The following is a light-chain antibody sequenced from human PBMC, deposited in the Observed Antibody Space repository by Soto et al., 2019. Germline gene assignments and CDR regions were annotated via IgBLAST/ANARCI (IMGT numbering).Light chain of an antibody. V-gene: IGKV3-20*01. J-gene: IGKJ1*01. CDR1: QSVSSNY. CDR3: QQYGSLPWT. CDR2: GAS. Sequence: EMVMTQSPAILSLSPGERATLSCRASQSVSSNYLAWYQQIPGQAPRPLIYGASSRVPGIPDRFSGSGSGTDFTLTISRLEPEDFAVYYCQQYGSLPWTFGQGTKVDIK.